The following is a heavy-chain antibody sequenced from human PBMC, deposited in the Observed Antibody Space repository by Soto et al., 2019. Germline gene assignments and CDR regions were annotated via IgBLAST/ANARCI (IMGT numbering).Heavy chain of an antibody. D-gene: IGHD6-13*01. V-gene: IGHV4-59*01. Sequence: SETLSLTCAAYGGSISSYYWSWIRQPPGKGLEWIGYIYYSGSTNYNPSRKSRVTISVDTYKNQFSLKLSAVTAADTAVYYCASSIAAAGNFDYWGQGTLVTVSS. CDR2: IYYSGST. CDR3: ASSIAAAGNFDY. CDR1: GGSISSYY. J-gene: IGHJ4*02.